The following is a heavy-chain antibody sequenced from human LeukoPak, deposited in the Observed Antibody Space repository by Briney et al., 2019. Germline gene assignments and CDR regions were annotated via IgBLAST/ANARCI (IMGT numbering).Heavy chain of an antibody. CDR2: INTDGSST. Sequence: GRSLRLSCAASGFTFSSYWMHWVRQAPGKGLVWVSRINTDGSSTSYADSVKGRFTISRDNARNTLYLQMNSLRAEDTAVYYCARDEYSSSGPYYYYYMDVWGKGTTVTVSS. J-gene: IGHJ6*03. V-gene: IGHV3-74*01. D-gene: IGHD6-6*01. CDR3: ARDEYSSSGPYYYYYMDV. CDR1: GFTFSSYW.